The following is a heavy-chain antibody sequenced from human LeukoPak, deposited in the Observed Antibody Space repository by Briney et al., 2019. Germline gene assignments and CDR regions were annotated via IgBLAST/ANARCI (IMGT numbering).Heavy chain of an antibody. CDR1: GFTFSRHG. CDR2: ISNDGSRK. D-gene: IGHD3-3*01. Sequence: GGSLRLSCAPSGFTFSRHGMHWVRQAPGKGLEWVAIISNDGSRKYYAHSVEGRFTISRDNSKNTLYLQMDSLRAEDTAVYYCARDRAWNYFDYWGQGTLVTVTS. V-gene: IGHV3-30*03. J-gene: IGHJ4*02. CDR3: ARDRAWNYFDY.